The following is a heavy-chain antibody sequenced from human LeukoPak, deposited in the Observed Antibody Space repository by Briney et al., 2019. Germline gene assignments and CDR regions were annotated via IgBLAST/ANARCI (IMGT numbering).Heavy chain of an antibody. D-gene: IGHD2-21*02. J-gene: IGHJ4*02. Sequence: SETLSLTCTVSGGSISSSSYYWGWIRQPPGKGLEWIGSIYYSGSTYYNPSLKSRVTISVDTSKNQFSLKLSSVTAADTAVYYCAREWVYCGGDCYYDYWGQGTLVTVSS. CDR1: GGSISSSSYY. CDR2: IYYSGST. CDR3: AREWVYCGGDCYYDY. V-gene: IGHV4-39*07.